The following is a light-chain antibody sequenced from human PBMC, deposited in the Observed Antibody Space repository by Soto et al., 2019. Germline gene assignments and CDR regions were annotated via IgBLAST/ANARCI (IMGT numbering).Light chain of an antibody. J-gene: IGKJ3*01. CDR3: QQYSTSPPGFT. CDR2: GAS. Sequence: EIVLTQSPGTLSLSPGERATLSCRASQSVSSTYLAWYQQKPGQAPRLLIYGASGRATGIPDRFTGSGSGTDFTLTISRLEPEDFAVYDCQQYSTSPPGFTFGPGTKVEIK. V-gene: IGKV3-20*01. CDR1: QSVSSTY.